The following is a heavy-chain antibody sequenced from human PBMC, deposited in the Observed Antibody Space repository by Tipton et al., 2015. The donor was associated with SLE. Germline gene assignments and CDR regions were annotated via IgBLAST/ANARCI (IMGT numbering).Heavy chain of an antibody. D-gene: IGHD3-10*01. CDR2: IRFDGGII. Sequence: SLRLSCAASGFTFSGHDMNWVRQAPGKGLEWVAFIRFDGGIIYYADSLKGRFSVSRDNSKNTLYLDMHSLRVEDTAVYYCVKRARDWGQGTLVTVSS. CDR3: VKRARD. CDR1: GFTFSGHD. V-gene: IGHV3-30*02. J-gene: IGHJ4*02.